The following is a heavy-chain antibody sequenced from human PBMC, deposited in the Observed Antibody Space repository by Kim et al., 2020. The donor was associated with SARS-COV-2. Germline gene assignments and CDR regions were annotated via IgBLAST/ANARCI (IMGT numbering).Heavy chain of an antibody. CDR2: NHSGST. Sequence: NHSGSTNYSPSLKSRVTISVDTSKNQFSLKLSSVTAADTAVYYCASFPMGWGQGTLVTVSS. V-gene: IGHV4-34*01. CDR3: ASFPMG. J-gene: IGHJ4*02. D-gene: IGHD2-8*01.